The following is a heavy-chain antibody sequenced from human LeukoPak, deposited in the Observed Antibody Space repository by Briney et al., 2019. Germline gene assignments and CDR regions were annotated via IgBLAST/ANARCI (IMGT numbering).Heavy chain of an antibody. Sequence: PSETLSLTCSVSGDSITRQYWNWLRQSAEKGLEWIGRVHVSGGTNHNPSLASRAIMSVDMSRSQFYLKLTSVTAADTAVYYCARDRSLTGEGTGWLIDAWGQGTLVTVSS. CDR1: GDSITRQY. CDR2: VHVSGGT. D-gene: IGHD6-19*01. V-gene: IGHV4-4*07. J-gene: IGHJ1*01. CDR3: ARDRSLTGEGTGWLIDA.